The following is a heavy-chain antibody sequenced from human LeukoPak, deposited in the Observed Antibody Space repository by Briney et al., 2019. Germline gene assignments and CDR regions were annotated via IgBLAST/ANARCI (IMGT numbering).Heavy chain of an antibody. Sequence: SETLSLTCTVSGGSISSDWNSCWVRHPPKNGLWWTGTSYRNRDTYYTASLKSRVTISLDTSKNKFYLRLNTVTAADTAVYCCARAKRYYYDNSGYESYYYFMDVWGKGTTVTVSS. CDR3: ARAKRYYYDNSGYESYYYFMDV. J-gene: IGHJ6*03. CDR2: SYRNRDT. V-gene: IGHV4-38-2*02. D-gene: IGHD3-22*01. CDR1: GGSISSDWN.